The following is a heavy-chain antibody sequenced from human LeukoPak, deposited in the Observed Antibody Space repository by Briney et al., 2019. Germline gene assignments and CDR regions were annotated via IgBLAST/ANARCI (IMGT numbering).Heavy chain of an antibody. D-gene: IGHD3-16*01. CDR1: RFTFNSYA. Sequence: PGRSLRLSCAASRFTFNSYAMSWVRQAPGKGLEWVSVIGGSNGITFYVGSVKGRFTISRDNSKDTLYLQMNSLRAGDTAVYYCAKGSTPEGELRHDYWGQGTLVTVSS. CDR2: IGGSNGIT. CDR3: AKGSTPEGELRHDY. J-gene: IGHJ4*02. V-gene: IGHV3-23*01.